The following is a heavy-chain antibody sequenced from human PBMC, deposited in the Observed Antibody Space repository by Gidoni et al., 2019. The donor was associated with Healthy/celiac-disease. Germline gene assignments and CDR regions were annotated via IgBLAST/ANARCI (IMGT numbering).Heavy chain of an antibody. J-gene: IGHJ3*02. V-gene: IGHV3-53*04. CDR1: GFTVSSNY. CDR2: IYSGGST. D-gene: IGHD2-15*01. CDR3: ASYCSGGSCPHPHPVVGAFDI. Sequence: EVQLVESGGGLVQPGGSLGLSCAASGFTVSSNYMSWVRQAPGKGLEWVSVIYSGGSTYYADSVKVRFTISRHNSNNTLYLQMNSLRAEDTAVYYCASYCSGGSCPHPHPVVGAFDIWGQGTMVTVSS.